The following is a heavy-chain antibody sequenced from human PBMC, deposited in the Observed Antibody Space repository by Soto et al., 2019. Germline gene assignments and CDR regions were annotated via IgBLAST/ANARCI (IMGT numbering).Heavy chain of an antibody. CDR1: SFSFSSYS. V-gene: IGHV3-23*01. CDR2: ITGSGDKT. J-gene: IGHJ4*02. Sequence: GGSLRLSCTAPSSFSFSSYSMSWVRQTPGKGLEWVSAITGSGDKTYYADSVEGRFTISRDNSKDTHYLQMSSLRAEDTAIYYCATMRGFFEFWGQRTLVTVT. D-gene: IGHD3-22*01. CDR3: ATMRGFFEF.